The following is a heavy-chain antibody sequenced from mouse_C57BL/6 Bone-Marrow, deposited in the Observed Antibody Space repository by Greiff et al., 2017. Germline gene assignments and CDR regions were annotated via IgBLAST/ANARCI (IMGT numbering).Heavy chain of an antibody. CDR3: AVYGNYRFAY. CDR2: IYPGSGNT. V-gene: IGHV1-76*01. CDR1: GYTFTDYY. D-gene: IGHD2-1*01. Sequence: QVQLQQSGAELVRPGASVKLSCKASGYTFTDYYINWVKQRPGQGLEWIARIYPGSGNTYYNEKFKGKATLTAEKSSSTAYMQLSSLTSEDSAVYFCAVYGNYRFAYWGQGTLVTVSA. J-gene: IGHJ3*01.